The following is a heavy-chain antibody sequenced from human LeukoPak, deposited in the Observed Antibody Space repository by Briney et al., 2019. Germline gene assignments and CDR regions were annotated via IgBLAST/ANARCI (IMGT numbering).Heavy chain of an antibody. CDR1: GFTFSSYG. D-gene: IGHD2-15*01. CDR3: AKSITSGGRNYFDY. V-gene: IGHV3-30*18. J-gene: IGHJ4*02. Sequence: GGSLRLSCAASGFTFSSYGMHWVRQAPGKGLEGVAVISYDGSNKYYADSVKGRFTISRDNSENTLYLQMNSLRAEDMAVYYCAKSITSGGRNYFDYWGQGILVTVSS. CDR2: ISYDGSNK.